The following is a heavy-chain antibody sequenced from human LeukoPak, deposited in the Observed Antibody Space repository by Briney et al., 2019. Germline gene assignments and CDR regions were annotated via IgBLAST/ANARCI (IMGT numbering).Heavy chain of an antibody. J-gene: IGHJ6*03. CDR2: IYHSGST. D-gene: IGHD1-1*01. V-gene: IGHV4-38-2*02. CDR3: ARSGPFTSRKYYYYYYMDV. Sequence: PSETLSLTCTVSGYSISSGYYWGWIRQPPGKGLEWIGSIYHSGSTYYNPSLKSRVTISVDTSKNQFSLKLSSVTAADTAVYYCARSGPFTSRKYYYYYYMDVWGKGTTVTVSS. CDR1: GYSISSGYY.